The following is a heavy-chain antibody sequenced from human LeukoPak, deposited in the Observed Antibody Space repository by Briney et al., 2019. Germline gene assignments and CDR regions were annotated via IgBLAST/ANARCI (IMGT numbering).Heavy chain of an antibody. V-gene: IGHV1-2*02. J-gene: IGHJ3*02. D-gene: IGHD4-17*01. Sequence: ASVKVACKASGYTFTRHYMHWVRQAPGQGLEWVGWINPNSGDTNYAQKFQGRVTMTRDTSISTAYMELSRLRSDDTAVYYCARYGDSVAFDIWGQGTMVTVSS. CDR3: ARYGDSVAFDI. CDR2: INPNSGDT. CDR1: GYTFTRHY.